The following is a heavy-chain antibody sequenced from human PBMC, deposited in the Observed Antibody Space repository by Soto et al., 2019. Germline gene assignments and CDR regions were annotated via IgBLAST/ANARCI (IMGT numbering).Heavy chain of an antibody. CDR2: IDPSDSYT. Sequence: EVQLVQSGAEVKKPGESLRISCKGSGYSFTSYWISWVRQMPGKGLEWMGRIDPSDSYTNYSPSFQGHVTISADKSISTAYLQWSSLKASDTAMYYCASAPREIAVAFRRATEGIDYWGQGTLVTVSS. D-gene: IGHD6-19*01. CDR1: GYSFTSYW. J-gene: IGHJ4*02. CDR3: ASAPREIAVAFRRATEGIDY. V-gene: IGHV5-10-1*03.